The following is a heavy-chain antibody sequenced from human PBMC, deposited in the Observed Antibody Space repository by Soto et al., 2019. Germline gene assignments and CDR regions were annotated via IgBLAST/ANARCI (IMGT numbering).Heavy chain of an antibody. CDR2: ISSSSTI. CDR1: AFTFSNYN. D-gene: IGHD3-22*01. V-gene: IGHV3-48*01. CDR3: AREGDSGGWYNWFDP. Sequence: EVLLVESGGGLVQPGGSLRLSCAASAFTFSNYNMNWVRQAPGKGLEWVSYISSSSTIYYADSVKGRFTISRDNAKNSLYLQMNSLRAEDTAVYYCAREGDSGGWYNWFDPWGQGTLVTVSS. J-gene: IGHJ5*02.